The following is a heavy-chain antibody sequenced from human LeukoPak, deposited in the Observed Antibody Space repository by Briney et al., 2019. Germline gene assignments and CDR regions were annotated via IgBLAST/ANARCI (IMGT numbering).Heavy chain of an antibody. CDR3: ARGTIARLGPFDC. CDR2: IYSGGST. V-gene: IGHV3-53*01. J-gene: IGHJ4*02. D-gene: IGHD6-6*01. CDR1: GFTASSDY. Sequence: GGSLRLSCAASGFTASSDYMSWVRQAPGKGLEWVSVIYSGGSTFYADPVKGRFTISRDNSKNTLHLQMNSLRVEDTAIYYCARGTIARLGPFDCWGQGTLVIVSS.